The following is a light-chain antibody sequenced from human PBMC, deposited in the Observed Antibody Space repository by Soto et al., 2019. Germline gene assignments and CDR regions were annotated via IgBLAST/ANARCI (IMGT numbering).Light chain of an antibody. CDR2: DAS. CDR3: QQSDSTPYT. V-gene: IGKV1-39*01. J-gene: IGKJ2*01. CDR1: KTISTY. Sequence: DIQMTQSPSSLSASVGDRVTITCRASKTISTYLNWYQQKPGKAPRLLIYDASSLLSGVPSRFSGSGSGTDFTLTISSLQTEDFSTYYCQQSDSTPYTFGQGTKVEI.